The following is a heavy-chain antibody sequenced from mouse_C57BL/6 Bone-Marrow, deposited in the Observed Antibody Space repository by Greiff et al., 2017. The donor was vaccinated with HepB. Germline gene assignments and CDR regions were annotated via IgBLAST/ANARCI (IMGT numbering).Heavy chain of an antibody. V-gene: IGHV5-2*01. D-gene: IGHD2-3*01. CDR3: ARHEDGYYGFDY. J-gene: IGHJ2*01. CDR2: INSDGGST. Sequence: EVKLMESGGGLVQPGESLKLSCESNEYEFPSHDMSWVRKTPEKRLELVAAINSDGGSTYYPDTMERRFIIPRYNTKKTLYLQMSSLRSEDTALYYCARHEDGYYGFDYWGQGTTLTVSS. CDR1: EYEFPSHD.